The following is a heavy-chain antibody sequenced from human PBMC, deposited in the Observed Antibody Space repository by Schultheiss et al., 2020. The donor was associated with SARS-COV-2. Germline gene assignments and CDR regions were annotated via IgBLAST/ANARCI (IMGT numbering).Heavy chain of an antibody. CDR1: GGSISSYY. CDR2: IYYSGST. D-gene: IGHD3-16*02. J-gene: IGHJ5*02. Sequence: SETLSLTCTVSGGSISSYYWSWIRQPPGKGLEWIGYIYYSGSTYYNPFLKSRVTISVDTSKNQFSLKLSSVTAADTAVYYCARGRYDYVWGSYRNNWFDPWGQGTLVTVSS. CDR3: ARGRYDYVWGSYRNNWFDP. V-gene: IGHV4-59*12.